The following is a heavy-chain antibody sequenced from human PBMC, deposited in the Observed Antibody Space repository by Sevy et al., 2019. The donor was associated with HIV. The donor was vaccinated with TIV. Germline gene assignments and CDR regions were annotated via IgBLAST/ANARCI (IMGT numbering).Heavy chain of an antibody. Sequence: GGSLRLSCAASGFTFSSYAMSWVRQAPGKGLEWVSAISGSGGSTYYADSVKGRFTISRDNSKNTMYLQMNSLRAEDTAVYYCAKGQTYYYGSSGYLGDAFDIWGQGTMVTVSS. CDR1: GFTFSSYA. J-gene: IGHJ3*02. D-gene: IGHD3-22*01. CDR2: ISGSGGST. V-gene: IGHV3-23*01. CDR3: AKGQTYYYGSSGYLGDAFDI.